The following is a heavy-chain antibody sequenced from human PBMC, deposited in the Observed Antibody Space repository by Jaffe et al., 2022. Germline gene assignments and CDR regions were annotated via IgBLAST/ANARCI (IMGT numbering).Heavy chain of an antibody. D-gene: IGHD6-13*01. CDR1: GFTFSIYA. CDR3: AKIRDVSRWRIDAFDI. J-gene: IGHJ3*02. V-gene: IGHV3-23*01. Sequence: EVQLLDSGGGLVQPGGSLRLSCTASGFTFSIYAMSWVRQAPGKGLEWASLISDGGDSTYYADSVKGRFTISRDNSKNTLFLQMNSLRAEDTAVYYCAKIRDVSRWRIDAFDIWGQGTMVTVSS. CDR2: ISDGGDST.